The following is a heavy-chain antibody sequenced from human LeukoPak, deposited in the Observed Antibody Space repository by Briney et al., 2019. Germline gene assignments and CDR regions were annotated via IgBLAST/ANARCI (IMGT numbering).Heavy chain of an antibody. CDR1: GFTFSNFA. CDR2: ISYDGSGK. J-gene: IGHJ4*02. D-gene: IGHD1-1*01. Sequence: GGSLRLSCAASGFTFSNFAMHWVRQAPGKGLEWVTVISYDGSGKYYADSVKGRFTISRDNSKNTLYLQMHSLRGEDTAVYYCGSSEGDGTTAGRFDYWGQGTLVTVSS. CDR3: GSSEGDGTTAGRFDY. V-gene: IGHV3-30*03.